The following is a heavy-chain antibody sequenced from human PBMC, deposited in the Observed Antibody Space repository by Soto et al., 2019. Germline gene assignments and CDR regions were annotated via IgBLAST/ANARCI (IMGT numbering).Heavy chain of an antibody. D-gene: IGHD3-16*01. Sequence: GGSLRLSCAASGFTFSSYSMSWVRQAPGKGLEWVSGFRSGGDDDTTYYADSVRGRFTISRDNSKNTLFLQMNSLRAEDTAIYYCAKGITDTGGYYYYSMDVWGQGTAVTVSS. CDR1: GFTFSSYS. CDR3: AKGITDTGGYYYYSMDV. CDR2: FRSGGDDDTT. J-gene: IGHJ6*02. V-gene: IGHV3-23*01.